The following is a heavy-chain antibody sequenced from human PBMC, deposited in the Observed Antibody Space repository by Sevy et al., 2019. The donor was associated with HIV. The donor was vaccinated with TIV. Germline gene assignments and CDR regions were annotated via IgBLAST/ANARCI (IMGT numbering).Heavy chain of an antibody. V-gene: IGHV3-33*01. CDR3: ARDQGDILTEDCYGMDV. Sequence: GGSLRLSCAASGFTFSSYGMHWVRQAPGKGLEWVAVIWYDGSNKYYADSVKGRFTISRDNSKNTLYLQMNSLRAEDTAVYYCARDQGDILTEDCYGMDVWGQGTTVTVSS. CDR2: IWYDGSNK. J-gene: IGHJ6*02. D-gene: IGHD3-9*01. CDR1: GFTFSSYG.